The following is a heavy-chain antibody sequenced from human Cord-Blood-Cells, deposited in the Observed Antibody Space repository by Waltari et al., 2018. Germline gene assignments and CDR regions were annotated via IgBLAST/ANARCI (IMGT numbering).Heavy chain of an antibody. J-gene: IGHJ4*02. V-gene: IGHV3-7*01. CDR1: GFTLSSYW. Sequence: EVQLVESGGGLVQPGGSLRLSCAASGFTLSSYWMSWVRQAPGKGLEWVANIKQDGSEKYYVDSVKGRFTISRDNAKNSLYLQMNSLRAEDTAVYYCASGYDFWSGYYYFDYWGQGTLVTVSS. D-gene: IGHD3-3*01. CDR3: ASGYDFWSGYYYFDY. CDR2: IKQDGSEK.